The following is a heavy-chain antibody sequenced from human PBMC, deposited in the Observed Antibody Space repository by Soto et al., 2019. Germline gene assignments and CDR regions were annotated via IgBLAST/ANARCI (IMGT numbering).Heavy chain of an antibody. CDR1: GFMFTNYD. V-gene: IGHV3-30*03. D-gene: IGHD3-10*01. CDR3: ARAPPWGDYFQH. CDR2: ISYDGINK. Sequence: EGSLRLSCAASGFMFTNYDMHWVRQAPGKGLEWVTVISYDGINKYYADSVKGRFTVSRDNSKNALYLEMNALRADDTAVYYCARAPPWGDYFQHWGQGSLVTVSS. J-gene: IGHJ1*01.